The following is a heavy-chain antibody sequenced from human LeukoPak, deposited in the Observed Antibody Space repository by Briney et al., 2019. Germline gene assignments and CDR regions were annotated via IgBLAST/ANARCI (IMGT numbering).Heavy chain of an antibody. V-gene: IGHV4-31*03. Sequence: PSETLSLTCTVSGGSIGSGGYYWSWIRQHPGKALEWIGYIYYSGSTYYNPSLKSRVTISVDTSKNQFSLKLSSVTAADTAVYYCARDPTPSDYGDYGLDYWGQGTLVTVSS. CDR2: IYYSGST. CDR3: ARDPTPSDYGDYGLDY. CDR1: GGSIGSGGYY. D-gene: IGHD4-17*01. J-gene: IGHJ4*02.